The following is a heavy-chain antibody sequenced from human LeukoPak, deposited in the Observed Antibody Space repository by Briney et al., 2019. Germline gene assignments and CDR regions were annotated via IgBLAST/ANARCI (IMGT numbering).Heavy chain of an antibody. CDR1: GFTFSSYE. CDR3: ARARLQDIVVVPAADPDY. CDR2: ISSSGSTI. J-gene: IGHJ4*02. D-gene: IGHD2-2*01. Sequence: PGGSLRLSCAASGFTFSSYEMNWVRQAPGKGLEWVSYISSSGSTIYYADSVKGRFTISRDNSKNTLYLQMNSLRAEDTAVYYCARARLQDIVVVPAADPDYWGQGTLVTVSS. V-gene: IGHV3-48*03.